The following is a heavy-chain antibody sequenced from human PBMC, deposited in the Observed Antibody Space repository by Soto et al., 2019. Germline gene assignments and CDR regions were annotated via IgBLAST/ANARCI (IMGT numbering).Heavy chain of an antibody. D-gene: IGHD3-22*01. CDR2: IIPIFGTA. Sequence: SVKVSCKASGGTFSSYAISWVRQAPGQGLEWMGGIIPIFGTANYAQKFQGRVTITADESTSTAYMELSSLRSEDTAVYYCARDLSQYYYDSSGYQGGDAFDIWGQGTMVTVSS. V-gene: IGHV1-69*13. CDR1: GGTFSSYA. CDR3: ARDLSQYYYDSSGYQGGDAFDI. J-gene: IGHJ3*02.